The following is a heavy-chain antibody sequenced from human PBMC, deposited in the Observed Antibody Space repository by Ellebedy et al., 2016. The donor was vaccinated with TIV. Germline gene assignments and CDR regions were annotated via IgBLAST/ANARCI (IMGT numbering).Heavy chain of an antibody. J-gene: IGHJ1*01. V-gene: IGHV3-7*01. D-gene: IGHD3-10*01. CDR1: GFTFSSYW. CDR2: IKQDGSEK. Sequence: GGSLRLSXAASGFTFSSYWMSWVRQAPGKGLEWVANIKQDGSEKYYVDSVKGRFTISRDNAKNSLYLQMNSLRAEDTAVYYCARDLETDPGKVAEYFQHWGQGTLVTVSS. CDR3: ARDLETDPGKVAEYFQH.